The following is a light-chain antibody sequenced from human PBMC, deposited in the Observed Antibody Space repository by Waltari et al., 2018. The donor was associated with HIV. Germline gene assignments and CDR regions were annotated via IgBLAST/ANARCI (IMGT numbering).Light chain of an antibody. V-gene: IGLV1-44*01. J-gene: IGLJ2*01. CDR1: SSKIGRNS. CDR3: VAWDDSLKAVV. Sequence: QSAMTQPPSASGTPGQRVTISCFGSSSKIGRNSVNWYRQLPGTAPKLLFYDNNQWPSGVPDRFSGSKSGSSASLAISGLQSGDEADYYCVAWDDSLKAVVFGGGTRLTVL. CDR2: DNN.